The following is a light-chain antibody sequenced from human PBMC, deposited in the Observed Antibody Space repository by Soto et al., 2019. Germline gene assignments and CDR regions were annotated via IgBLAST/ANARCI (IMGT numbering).Light chain of an antibody. CDR3: GTWYSSLSAVV. CDR1: SSNIGNNY. Sequence: QSVLTQPPSVSAAPGQKVTISCSGSSSNIGNNYVSWYQQVPGTAPKLLIYDNDKRPSGIPDRFSGSKSGTSGTLGITGLQTGDEADYYCGTWYSSLSAVVFGGGTKLTVL. J-gene: IGLJ2*01. V-gene: IGLV1-51*01. CDR2: DND.